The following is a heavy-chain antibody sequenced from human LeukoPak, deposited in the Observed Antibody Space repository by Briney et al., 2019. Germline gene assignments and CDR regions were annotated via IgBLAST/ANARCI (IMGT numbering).Heavy chain of an antibody. D-gene: IGHD3-22*01. Sequence: ASVKVSCKASGFPLTSYAIHWVRQAPGQRLEWMGCVNADNSNTKYSQEFQGRVTITRDTSASTAYMDLNSLRSEDMAVYYCAVGDYYYDTRFDYWGQGTLVTVSS. CDR2: VNADNSNT. J-gene: IGHJ4*02. CDR3: AVGDYYYDTRFDY. V-gene: IGHV1-3*03. CDR1: GFPLTSYA.